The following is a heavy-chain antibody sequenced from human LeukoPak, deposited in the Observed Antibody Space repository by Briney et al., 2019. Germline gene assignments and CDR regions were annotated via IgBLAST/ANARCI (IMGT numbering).Heavy chain of an antibody. D-gene: IGHD3-22*01. CDR2: IYYSGST. J-gene: IGHJ5*02. CDR3: ARPYDSSAYLPVT. V-gene: IGHV4-59*08. Sequence: SETLSLTCSVSGGSINTYYWSWIRQPPGKGLEWIGYIYYSGSTCYNPSLKSRVTMSVDTSKNQFSLKLSSVTAADTAVYYCARPYDSSAYLPVTWGQGTLVTVSS. CDR1: GGSINTYY.